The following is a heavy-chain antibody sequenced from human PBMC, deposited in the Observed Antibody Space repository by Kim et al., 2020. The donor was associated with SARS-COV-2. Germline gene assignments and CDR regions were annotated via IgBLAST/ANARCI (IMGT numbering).Heavy chain of an antibody. J-gene: IGHJ6*02. CDR3: ARMFPFSGASNTFGPVGAYYYFVMDV. Sequence: SETLSLTCAVSGDSISSLNWWSWVRQPPGTGLQWIGESDHRGSTNYNPSLKSRVTISVDKSKNQFSLKVRSVTAADTAVYYCARMFPFSGASNTFGPVGAYYYFVMDVWGQGTTVPVSS. V-gene: IGHV4-4*02. D-gene: IGHD1-26*01. CDR1: GDSISSLNW. CDR2: SDHRGST.